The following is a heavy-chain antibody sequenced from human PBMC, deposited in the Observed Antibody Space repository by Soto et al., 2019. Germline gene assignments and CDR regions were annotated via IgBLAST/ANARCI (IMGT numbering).Heavy chain of an antibody. Sequence: GGSLRLSCAAAGFTFSNALMNWVRQAPGKGLEWVGRIKSKTDGGTTDYAAPVKGRFTISRDDSKNTLYLQMNSLKTEDTAVYYCTTDFSGYDYYYYGMDVWGQGTTVTVSS. D-gene: IGHD5-12*01. V-gene: IGHV3-15*07. CDR3: TTDFSGYDYYYYGMDV. CDR2: IKSKTDGGTT. CDR1: GFTFSNAL. J-gene: IGHJ6*02.